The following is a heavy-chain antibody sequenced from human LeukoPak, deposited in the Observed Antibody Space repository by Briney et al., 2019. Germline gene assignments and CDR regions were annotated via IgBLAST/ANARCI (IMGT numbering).Heavy chain of an antibody. D-gene: IGHD3-10*01. J-gene: IGHJ3*02. CDR2: IDPNSGGT. CDR1: GYTFTYYY. Sequence: ASVKVSCKASGYTFTYYYLHWMRQAPGQGLEWMGCIDPNSGGTNYAQNFQGRVSLTRDTSISTAYMELRSLRFDDTAVYYCARGSESGALDIWGQGTMVTVSS. V-gene: IGHV1-2*02. CDR3: ARGSESGALDI.